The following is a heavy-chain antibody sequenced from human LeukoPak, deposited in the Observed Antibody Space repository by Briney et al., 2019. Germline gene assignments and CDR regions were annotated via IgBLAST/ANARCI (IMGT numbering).Heavy chain of an antibody. CDR2: ISSTAGST. CDR3: ARDGISAAGSLGGY. J-gene: IGHJ4*02. Sequence: GGSLRLSCAASGFTFSSYAMSWVRQAPGKGLEWVSAISSTAGSTYYADSVKGRFTISRDNSKNTLYLQVNSLRADDTAVYYCARDGISAAGSLGGYWGQGTLVTVSS. V-gene: IGHV3-23*01. CDR1: GFTFSSYA. D-gene: IGHD6-13*01.